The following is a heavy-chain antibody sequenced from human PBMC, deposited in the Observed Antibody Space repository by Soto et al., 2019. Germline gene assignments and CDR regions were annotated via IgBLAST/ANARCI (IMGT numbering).Heavy chain of an antibody. J-gene: IGHJ5*02. CDR3: ARLHCHSPNSDPLYP. CDR1: GGSISNSY. Sequence: SETLSLTCTVSGGSISNSYWSWIRQPPGKGLEWIGYIYYSGSTNYNPSLKSRVTISVDTSKNQFSLKLNSVTAADTAVYYCARLHCHSPNSDPLYPWGQGTLVTVSS. V-gene: IGHV4-59*01. D-gene: IGHD2-2*01. CDR2: IYYSGST.